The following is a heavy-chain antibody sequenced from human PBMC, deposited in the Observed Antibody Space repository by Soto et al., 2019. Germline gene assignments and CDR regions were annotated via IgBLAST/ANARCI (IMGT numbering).Heavy chain of an antibody. Sequence: QVQLQESGPGLVKPSGTLSLTCAVSGGSISSSNWWSWVRQPPGRGLEWIGETYHSGNTNYNPSLKSRVTISVDKSKNQFSLKLTSVTAADTAVYYCTTPTAYGNFDPWGQGTLVTVSS. CDR1: GGSISSSNW. D-gene: IGHD4-17*01. CDR3: TTPTAYGNFDP. J-gene: IGHJ5*02. V-gene: IGHV4-4*02. CDR2: TYHSGNT.